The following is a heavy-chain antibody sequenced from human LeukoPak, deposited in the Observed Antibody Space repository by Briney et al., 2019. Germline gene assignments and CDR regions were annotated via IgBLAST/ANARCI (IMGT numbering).Heavy chain of an antibody. D-gene: IGHD2/OR15-2a*01. V-gene: IGHV5-51*01. J-gene: IGHJ4*02. CDR2: IWPGDSDT. Sequence: GESLKISCKGSGYNYTNYWIAWVRQMPGKGLEWMGIIWPGDSDTRYSPSFQGQVTFSADKSISTAYLQWSSLKASDTAIYYCARHSTISPGDYWGQGTLVTVSA. CDR3: ARHSTISPGDY. CDR1: GYNYTNYW.